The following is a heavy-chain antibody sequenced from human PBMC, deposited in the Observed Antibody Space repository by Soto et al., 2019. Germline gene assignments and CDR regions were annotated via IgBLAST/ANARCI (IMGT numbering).Heavy chain of an antibody. CDR1: GFTVTSSR. J-gene: IGHJ4*02. D-gene: IGHD4-17*01. CDR3: TRGTTTASGPVY. V-gene: IGHV3-53*01. CDR2: IYGGGST. Sequence: EVQLVESGGGLIQPGGSLRLSCAASGFTVTSSRMSWVRQAPGKGLEWVSVIYGGGSTSYAASVKGRFTISRDDSKNTLYVQMNSLTAEDTAVYYCTRGTTTASGPVYWGQGTLVTVSS.